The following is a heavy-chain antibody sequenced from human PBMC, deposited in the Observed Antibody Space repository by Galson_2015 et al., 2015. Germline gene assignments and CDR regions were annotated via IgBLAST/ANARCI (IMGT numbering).Heavy chain of an antibody. V-gene: IGHV4-59*01. Sequence: ETLSLTCTVSGGSIGSYYWSWIRQPPGKGLKWIGYIYYSGSTNYNPSLKSRVTISVDTSKNQFSLKLSSVTAADTAVYYCARGVVAASRFYYYGMDVWGQGTTVTVSS. CDR3: ARGVVAASRFYYYGMDV. CDR1: GGSIGSYY. J-gene: IGHJ6*02. CDR2: IYYSGST. D-gene: IGHD2-15*01.